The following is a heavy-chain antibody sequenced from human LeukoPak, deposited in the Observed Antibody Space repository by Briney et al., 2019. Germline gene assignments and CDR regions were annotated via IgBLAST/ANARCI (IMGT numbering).Heavy chain of an antibody. CDR1: GFTFSSCG. CDR3: XXXXAPYGDYSHFDY. D-gene: IGHD4-17*01. Sequence: GGSLRLSCAASGFTFSSCGMHWVRQAPGKGLEWVAFIRYDGSNKYYADSVKGRFTISRDNSKNTLYLQMNSLRAEDTAVYYXXXXXAPYGDYSHFDYWGQGTLVTVSS. J-gene: IGHJ4*02. V-gene: IGHV3-30*02. CDR2: IRYDGSNK.